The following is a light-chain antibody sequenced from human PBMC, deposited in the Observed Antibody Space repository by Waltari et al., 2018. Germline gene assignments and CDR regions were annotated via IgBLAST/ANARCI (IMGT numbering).Light chain of an antibody. CDR3: QQRSNWRLT. V-gene: IGKV3-11*01. J-gene: IGKJ4*01. CDR1: QSVSSY. Sequence: EIVLTQSPATLSLSPGERATLSCRASQSVSSYLAWYQQKPGQAPRLLIYDASNRATGITARFSGSGSGTDFTLTISSLEPEDFAVYYCQQRSNWRLTFGGGTKVEIK. CDR2: DAS.